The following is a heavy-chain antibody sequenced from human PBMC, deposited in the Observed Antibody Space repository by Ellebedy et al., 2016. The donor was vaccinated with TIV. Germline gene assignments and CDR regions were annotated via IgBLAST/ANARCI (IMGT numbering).Heavy chain of an antibody. CDR2: IVVGSGNT. V-gene: IGHV1-58*02. CDR3: AAVHSLLEWFPPLPDGMDV. Sequence: ASVKVSCKASGFTFTSSAMQWVRQARGQRLEWIGWIVVGSGNTNYAQKFQERVTITRDTSTSTAYMELSSLSSEDTAVYYCAAVHSLLEWFPPLPDGMDVWGQGTTVTVSS. CDR1: GFTFTSSA. D-gene: IGHD3-3*01. J-gene: IGHJ6*02.